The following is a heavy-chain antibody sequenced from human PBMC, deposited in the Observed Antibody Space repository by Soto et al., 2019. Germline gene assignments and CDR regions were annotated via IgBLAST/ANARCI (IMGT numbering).Heavy chain of an antibody. CDR2: INSDGSST. D-gene: IGHD6-19*01. CDR3: ARASGTSGWYWVFFP. Sequence: SLRLSCAASGFTFSSYWMHWVRQAPGKGLVWVSRINSDGSSTSYADSVKGRFTISRDNAKNTLYLQMNSLRAEDTAVYYCARASGTSGWYWVFFPWGQGTLVTVSS. J-gene: IGHJ5*02. V-gene: IGHV3-74*01. CDR1: GFTFSSYW.